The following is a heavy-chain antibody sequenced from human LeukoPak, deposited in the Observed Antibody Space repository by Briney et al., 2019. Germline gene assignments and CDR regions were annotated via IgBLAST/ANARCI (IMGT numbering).Heavy chain of an antibody. CDR1: GFTFSSYA. Sequence: PGGSLRLSCAASGFTFSSYAMSWVRQAPGKGLEWVSAISGSGGSTYYADSVKGRFTISRDNAKNSLYLQMNSLRAEDTAVYYCARVYYDSSGYRIDYWGQGTLVTVSS. V-gene: IGHV3-23*01. CDR3: ARVYYDSSGYRIDY. D-gene: IGHD3-22*01. CDR2: ISGSGGST. J-gene: IGHJ4*02.